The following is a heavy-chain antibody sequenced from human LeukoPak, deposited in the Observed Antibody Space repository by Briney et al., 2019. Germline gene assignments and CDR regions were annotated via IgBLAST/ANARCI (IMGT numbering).Heavy chain of an antibody. CDR2: ISGSGGST. V-gene: IGHV3-23*01. Sequence: PGGSLRLSCAASGFTFSSYAMSWVRQAPGKGLEWVSAISGSGGSTYHADSVKGRFTISRDNSKNTLYLQMNSLRAEDTAVYYCATSPASITMIVVVIIEDYWGQGTLVTVSS. J-gene: IGHJ4*02. CDR3: ATSPASITMIVVVIIEDY. D-gene: IGHD3-22*01. CDR1: GFTFSSYA.